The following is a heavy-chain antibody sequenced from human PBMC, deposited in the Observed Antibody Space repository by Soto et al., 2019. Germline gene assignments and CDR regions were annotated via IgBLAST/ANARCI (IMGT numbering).Heavy chain of an antibody. J-gene: IGHJ6*02. D-gene: IGHD5-12*01. V-gene: IGHV1-18*01. CDR2: ISAYNGNT. CDR3: ARKGKIVATKYYYYCMDV. CDR1: GYTFTSYG. Sequence: ASVKVSCKASGYTFTSYGISWVRQAPGQGLEWMGWISAYNGNTNYAQKLQGRVTMTTDTSTSTAYMELRSLRSDDTAVYYCARKGKIVATKYYYYCMDVWGQGTTVTVSS.